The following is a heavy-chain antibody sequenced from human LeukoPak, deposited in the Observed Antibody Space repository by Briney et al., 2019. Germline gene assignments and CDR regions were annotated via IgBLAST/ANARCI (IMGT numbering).Heavy chain of an antibody. J-gene: IGHJ4*02. V-gene: IGHV3-21*01. CDR2: ISSSSSYI. CDR1: EFTFSSYS. CDR3: ARVPGYSSSWFDY. D-gene: IGHD6-13*01. Sequence: GGSLRLSCAASEFTFSSYSMNWVRQAPGKGLEWVSSISSSSSYIYYADSVKGRFTISRDNAKNSLYLQMNSLRAEDTAVYYCARVPGYSSSWFDYWGQGTLVTVS.